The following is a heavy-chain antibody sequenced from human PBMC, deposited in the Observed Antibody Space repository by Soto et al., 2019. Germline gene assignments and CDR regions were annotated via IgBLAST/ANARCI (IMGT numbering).Heavy chain of an antibody. J-gene: IGHJ3*02. D-gene: IGHD3-10*01. Sequence: SETLSLTCAVSGGSISSGGYSWSWIRQPPGKGLEWIGYIYHSGSTYYNPSLKSRVTISVDRSKNQFSLKLSSVTAADTAVYYCARLNYYGSGSYYNTHDAFDIWGQGTMVTVSS. CDR1: GGSISSGGYS. V-gene: IGHV4-30-2*01. CDR2: IYHSGST. CDR3: ARLNYYGSGSYYNTHDAFDI.